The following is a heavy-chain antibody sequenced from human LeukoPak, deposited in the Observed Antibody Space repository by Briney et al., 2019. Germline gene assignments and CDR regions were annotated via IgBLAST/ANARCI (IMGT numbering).Heavy chain of an antibody. V-gene: IGHV3-74*01. CDR3: TREGFDY. Sequence: QAGGSLRLSCAASGFTFSSYWMHWVRQPPGKGLVWVSRINGDGSSTSYADSVKGRSTISRDNAKNTLYLQMNSLRVEDTAIYYCTREGFDYWGQGILVTVSS. J-gene: IGHJ4*02. CDR2: INGDGSST. CDR1: GFTFSSYW.